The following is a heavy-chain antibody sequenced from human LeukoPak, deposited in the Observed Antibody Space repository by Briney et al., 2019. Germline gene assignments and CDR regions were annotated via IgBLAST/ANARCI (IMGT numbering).Heavy chain of an antibody. CDR2: ISGVGGNT. D-gene: IGHD2-15*01. CDR3: AKDRYGYCSGGSCYGDAFDI. V-gene: IGHV3-23*01. Sequence: GGSLRLSCAASGFTFSTYAMSWVRQAPGKGLEWVSTISGVGGNTYYADSVKGRFTISRDNSKNTLYLQMNSLRAEDTAVYYCAKDRYGYCSGGSCYGDAFDIWGQGTMVTVSS. J-gene: IGHJ3*02. CDR1: GFTFSTYA.